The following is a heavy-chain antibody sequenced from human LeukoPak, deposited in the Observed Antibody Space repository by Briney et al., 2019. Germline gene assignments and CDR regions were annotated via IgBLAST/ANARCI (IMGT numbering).Heavy chain of an antibody. CDR2: ISYDGSNK. Sequence: PGGSLRLSCAASGFTFSSYSIYSGCQAPGKGLEWVAVISYDGSNKYYADSVKGRFTISRDNSKNTLYLQMNSLRAEDTAVYYCAKLYEGYYDSSGYPPNGAFDIWGQGTMVTVSS. V-gene: IGHV3-30*18. CDR1: GFTFSSYS. CDR3: AKLYEGYYDSSGYPPNGAFDI. D-gene: IGHD3-22*01. J-gene: IGHJ3*02.